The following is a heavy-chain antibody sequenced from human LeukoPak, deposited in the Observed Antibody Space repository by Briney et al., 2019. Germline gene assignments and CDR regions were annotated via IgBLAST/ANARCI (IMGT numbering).Heavy chain of an antibody. CDR1: GFTVSNNY. V-gene: IGHV3-53*01. Sequence: GGSLRLSCVASGFTVSNNYMSWVRQAPGKGLEWVSVIYSGGGTYSADSVRGRFTISRDNSKNTLYLQMNSLRAEGTAVYYCAKDLLMASRVGDYWAQGTLVTVSS. CDR2: IYSGGGT. CDR3: AKDLLMASRVGDY. D-gene: IGHD2-8*01. J-gene: IGHJ4*02.